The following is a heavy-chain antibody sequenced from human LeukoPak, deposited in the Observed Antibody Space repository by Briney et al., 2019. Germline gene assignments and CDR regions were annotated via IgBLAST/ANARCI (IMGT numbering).Heavy chain of an antibody. CDR1: GGSISGYY. CDR3: ARRGSGNDLGGFDY. CDR2: VYSSGNT. V-gene: IGHV4-59*08. D-gene: IGHD5-12*01. Sequence: SETLSLTCTVSGGSISGYYCSWVRQPPGKEMEWIGYVYSSGNTNYNPSLKSRVTLSVDTSKNQFSLKLVSVTAADTAVYYCARRGSGNDLGGFDYWGQGTLVTVSS. J-gene: IGHJ4*02.